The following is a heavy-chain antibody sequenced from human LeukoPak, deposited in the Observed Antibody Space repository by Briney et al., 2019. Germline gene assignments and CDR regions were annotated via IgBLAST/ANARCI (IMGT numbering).Heavy chain of an antibody. CDR2: IYPNNGAT. J-gene: IGHJ6*03. Sequence: ASVKVSCKASGYSFTGYYLHWVRQAPGQGLEWMGRIYPNNGATNYAQKFQGRVTMTRDTSISTAYMELSRLRSDDTALYYCAKASDYGDYVSVYYYMDVWGKGTTVTVSS. CDR3: AKASDYGDYVSVYYYMDV. D-gene: IGHD4-17*01. V-gene: IGHV1-2*06. CDR1: GYSFTGYY.